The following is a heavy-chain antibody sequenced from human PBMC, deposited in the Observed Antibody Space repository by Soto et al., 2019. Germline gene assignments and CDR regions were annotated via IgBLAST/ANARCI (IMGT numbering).Heavy chain of an antibody. V-gene: IGHV3-30-3*01. D-gene: IGHD3-10*01. CDR3: ARDRLTIALYYYYGMDV. Sequence: HPGGSLRLSCAASGFTFSSYAMHWVRQAPGKGLEWVAVISYDGSNKYYADSVKGRFTISRDNSKNTLYLQMNSLRAEDTAVYYCARDRLTIALYYYYGMDVWGQGTTVTVSS. CDR2: ISYDGSNK. CDR1: GFTFSSYA. J-gene: IGHJ6*02.